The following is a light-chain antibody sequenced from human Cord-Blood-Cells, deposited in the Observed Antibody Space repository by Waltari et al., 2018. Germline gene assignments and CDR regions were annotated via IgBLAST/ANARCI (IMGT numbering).Light chain of an antibody. CDR3: CSYAGSSTYV. CDR2: DGS. V-gene: IGLV2-23*01. CDR1: SSDVGGYNL. Sequence: QSALTQPASVSGSPGQSITISCTGTSSDVGGYNLVSWYQQHPGKAPKHMIYDGSKRPSGVFNRFSGSKSGNTASLTISGLQDEDEADYYCCSYAGSSTYVFGAGTKVTVL. J-gene: IGLJ1*01.